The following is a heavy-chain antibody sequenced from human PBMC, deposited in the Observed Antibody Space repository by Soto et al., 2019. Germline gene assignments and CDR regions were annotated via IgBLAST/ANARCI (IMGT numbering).Heavy chain of an antibody. CDR2: INPTGGST. Sequence: ASVKVSCKASGYTFTNYYIHWVRQAPGQGLEWMGIINPTGGSTNYAQKFQGRVTLTMDTSTSTVYMELNSLKTEDTAVYYCSARTTYYYDSSGLKGFDYWGQGTLVTVSS. CDR3: SARTTYYYDSSGLKGFDY. CDR1: GYTFTNYY. D-gene: IGHD3-22*01. V-gene: IGHV1-46*01. J-gene: IGHJ4*02.